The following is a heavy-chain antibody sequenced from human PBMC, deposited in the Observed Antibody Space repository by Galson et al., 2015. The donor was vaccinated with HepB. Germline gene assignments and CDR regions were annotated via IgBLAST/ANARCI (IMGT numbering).Heavy chain of an antibody. D-gene: IGHD2-21*01. J-gene: IGHJ4*02. CDR3: ARARIEVFVEPQTPCVY. V-gene: IGHV1-2*02. CDR2: IHPKAGGT. CDR1: GYTFSDYY. Sequence: SVKVSCKASGYTFSDYYIHWVRQAPGQGLEWMGWIHPKAGGTHYAQKFQGRLTMTRDTSIATSYMELRSLTSGDSAFYFCARARIEVFVEPQTPCVYWGQGTLVTASS.